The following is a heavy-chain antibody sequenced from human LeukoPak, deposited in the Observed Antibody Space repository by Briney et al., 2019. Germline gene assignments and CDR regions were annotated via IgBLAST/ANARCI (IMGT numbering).Heavy chain of an antibody. D-gene: IGHD2/OR15-2a*01. J-gene: IGHJ4*02. CDR3: AREGGFYGLLDY. CDR2: VHLDGRT. CDR1: GGSVINTNW. Sequence: SGTLSLTCGVSGGSVINTNWGTRVRQPPGKGLEWIGEVHLDGRTNYNPSLESRLTMSVDVSENQVSLKLTSVTAADTAVYYCAREGGFYGLLDYSGQGTLVTVSS. V-gene: IGHV4-4*02.